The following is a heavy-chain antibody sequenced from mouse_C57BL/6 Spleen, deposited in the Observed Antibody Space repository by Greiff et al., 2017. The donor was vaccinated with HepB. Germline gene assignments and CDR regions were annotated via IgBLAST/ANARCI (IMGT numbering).Heavy chain of an antibody. D-gene: IGHD5-5*01. CDR3: ARLPDY. Sequence: VQLQQSGPELVKPGASVKISRKASGYAFSSSWMNWVKQRPGKGLEWIGRIYPGDGDTNYNGKFKGKATLTADKSSSTAYMQLSSLTSEDSAVYFWARLPDYWGQGTTLTVSS. V-gene: IGHV1-82*01. CDR2: IYPGDGDT. CDR1: GYAFSSSW. J-gene: IGHJ2*01.